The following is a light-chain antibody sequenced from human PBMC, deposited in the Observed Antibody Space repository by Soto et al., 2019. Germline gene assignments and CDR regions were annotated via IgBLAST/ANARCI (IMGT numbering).Light chain of an antibody. J-gene: IGLJ2*01. CDR3: SSYTGSSTYVV. CDR1: SSDVGGYNY. V-gene: IGLV2-14*01. CDR2: DVS. Sequence: QSDLTQPASVSGSPGQSITISCTGTSSDVGGYNYVSWYQQHPGKAPKLMISDVSNRPSGVSNRFSGSKSANTASLTISGLQAEDEADDYCSSYTGSSTYVVFGGGTKLTVL.